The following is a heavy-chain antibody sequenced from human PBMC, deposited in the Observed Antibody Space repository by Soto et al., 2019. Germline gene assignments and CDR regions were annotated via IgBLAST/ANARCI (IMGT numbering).Heavy chain of an antibody. CDR1: GYPFAKYG. Sequence: QFPLVQSGAEVKRPGASVRVSCEASGYPFAKYGISWIRQAPGQGLEWMGWIRPDNGNTEYAQKFQGRVSMTRDTSSNTAYLEVRSLRSDDTAMYYCATSYDSGFDPWGQGTLVSVSS. V-gene: IGHV1-18*04. CDR2: IRPDNGNT. D-gene: IGHD5-12*01. CDR3: ATSYDSGFDP. J-gene: IGHJ5*02.